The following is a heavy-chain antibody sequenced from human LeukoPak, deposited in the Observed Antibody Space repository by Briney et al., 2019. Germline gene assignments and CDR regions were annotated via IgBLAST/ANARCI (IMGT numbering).Heavy chain of an antibody. V-gene: IGHV3-33*01. CDR1: GFNFDTYA. D-gene: IGHD3-10*01. CDR2: IWHDGSHK. CDR3: AREIFGSGSYPGF. J-gene: IGHJ4*02. Sequence: GGSLRLSCAASGFNFDTYAMHWVRQAPGQGLEWVALIWHDGSHKFYSNSVRGQFTISRDNSKNTVYLQMNNLRPDDTAVYYCAREIFGSGSYPGFWGQGTLVTVSS.